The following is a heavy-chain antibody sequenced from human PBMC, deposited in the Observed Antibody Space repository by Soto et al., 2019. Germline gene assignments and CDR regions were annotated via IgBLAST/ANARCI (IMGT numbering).Heavy chain of an antibody. CDR1: GGTFSSYA. V-gene: IGHV1-69*10. J-gene: IGHJ4*02. CDR2: INPINGNT. D-gene: IGHD3-22*01. Sequence: SVKVSCKASGGTFSSYAISWVRQAPGQGLEWMGWINPINGNTKYAQKFQGRVTITRDTSASTAYMELSSLRSEDTAVYYCARGSGYYYWDDYWGQGTLVTVS. CDR3: ARGSGYYYWDDY.